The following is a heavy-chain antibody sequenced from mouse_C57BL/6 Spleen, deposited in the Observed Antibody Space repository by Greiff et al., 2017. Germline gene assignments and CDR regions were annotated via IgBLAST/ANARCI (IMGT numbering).Heavy chain of an antibody. CDR2: ISDGGSYT. J-gene: IGHJ4*01. V-gene: IGHV5-4*01. D-gene: IGHD2-12*01. Sequence: EVKLMESGGGLVKPGGSLKLPCAASGFTFSSYAMSWVRQTPEKRLEWVATISDGGSYTYYPDNVKGRFTISRDNAKNNLYLQMSHLKSEDTAMYYCARDTVTKAMDYWGQGTSVTVSS. CDR3: ARDTVTKAMDY. CDR1: GFTFSSYA.